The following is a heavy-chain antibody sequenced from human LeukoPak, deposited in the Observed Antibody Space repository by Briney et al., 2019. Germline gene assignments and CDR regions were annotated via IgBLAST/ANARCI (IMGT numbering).Heavy chain of an antibody. CDR3: ARVSPPDKYDSSGYSLSPPHFDY. J-gene: IGHJ4*02. CDR2: IYTSGST. Sequence: SETLSLTCTVSGGSISSYYWSWIRQPAGKGLEWIGRIYTSGSTNYNPSLKSRVTMSVDTSKNQFSLKLSSVTAADTAVYYCARVSPPDKYDSSGYSLSPPHFDYWGQGTLVTVSS. V-gene: IGHV4-4*07. CDR1: GGSISSYY. D-gene: IGHD3-22*01.